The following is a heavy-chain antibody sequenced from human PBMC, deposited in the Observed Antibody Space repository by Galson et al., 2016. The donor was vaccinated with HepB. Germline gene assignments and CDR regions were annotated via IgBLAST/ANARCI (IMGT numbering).Heavy chain of an antibody. V-gene: IGHV3-53*01. J-gene: IGHJ4*02. CDR1: GFTVRRNY. Sequence: SLRLSCAASGFTVRRNYLGWVRQPPGKGLEWVSFVHDSDYPYYADSVRGRFTISEDYSKNTVYLQMNSLRAEDSAVYYCAGGLYSSGWPKADYWGQGSLVTVSS. CDR3: AGGLYSSGWPKADY. D-gene: IGHD6-19*01. CDR2: VHDSDYP.